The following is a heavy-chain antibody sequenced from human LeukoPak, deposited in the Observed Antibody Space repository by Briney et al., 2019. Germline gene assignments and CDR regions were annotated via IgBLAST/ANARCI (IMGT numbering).Heavy chain of an antibody. CDR3: RYSSSSDYYYYMDV. V-gene: IGHV1-8*01. J-gene: IGHJ6*03. Sequence: ASVNVSCKASGYTFTSYDIYWVRQATGQGLEWMGWMNPNRGNTGYAQKFQGRVTMTRNTSISTAYMELSSLRSEDTAVYYCRYSSSSDYYYYMDVWGKGTTVTVSS. CDR2: MNPNRGNT. D-gene: IGHD6-6*01. CDR1: GYTFTSYD.